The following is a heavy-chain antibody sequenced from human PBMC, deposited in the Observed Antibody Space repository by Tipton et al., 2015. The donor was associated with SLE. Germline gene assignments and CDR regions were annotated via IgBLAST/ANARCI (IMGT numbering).Heavy chain of an antibody. Sequence: TLSLTCPVSGGSISSFHWSWIRQPPGKGLEWIGYIYYSGSTTYNPSLKSRVTISVDTSKNQFSRKLSSVTAADTAFYYCARHAGLDYYFDYWGQGTLVTVSS. CDR3: ARHAGLDYYFDY. CDR1: GGSISSFH. J-gene: IGHJ4*02. CDR2: IYYSGST. D-gene: IGHD3/OR15-3a*01. V-gene: IGHV4-59*08.